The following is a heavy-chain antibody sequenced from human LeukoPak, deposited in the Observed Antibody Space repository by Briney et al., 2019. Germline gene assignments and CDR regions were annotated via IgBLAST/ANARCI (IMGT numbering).Heavy chain of an antibody. V-gene: IGHV4-39*07. D-gene: IGHD3-3*01. Sequence: SETLSLTCTVSGGSISSSSYYWGWIRQPPGKGLEWIGSIYYSGSTYYNPSLKSRVTISVDTSKNQFSLKLSSVTAADTAVYYCARGDFWSGFDYWGQGTLVTVSS. CDR2: IYYSGST. CDR1: GGSISSSSYY. J-gene: IGHJ4*02. CDR3: ARGDFWSGFDY.